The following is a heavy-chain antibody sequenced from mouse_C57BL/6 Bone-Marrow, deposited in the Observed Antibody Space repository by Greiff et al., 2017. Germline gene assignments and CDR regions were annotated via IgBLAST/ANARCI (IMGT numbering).Heavy chain of an antibody. J-gene: IGHJ3*01. CDR3: ARNYYGSSPFAY. CDR1: GFSLTSYG. Sequence: QVPLQQSGPGLVPPSQSLSITCTVPGFSLTSYGVHWVRQSPGKGLEWLGVIWSGGRTDYNAAFISRLSISKDNSKSQVFFKMNSLQADDTAIYYCARNYYGSSPFAYWGQGTLVTVSA. V-gene: IGHV2-2*01. CDR2: IWSGGRT. D-gene: IGHD1-1*01.